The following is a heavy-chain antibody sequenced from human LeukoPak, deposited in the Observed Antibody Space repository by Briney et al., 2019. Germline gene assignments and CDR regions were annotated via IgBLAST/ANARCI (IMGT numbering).Heavy chain of an antibody. CDR1: GFPFSGYG. V-gene: IGHV3-30*03. CDR3: ATEYDNLDDYFDY. CDR2: ISSDGSKK. J-gene: IGHJ4*02. D-gene: IGHD1-1*01. Sequence: GGSLRLSRTASGFPFSGYGMHWVRQAPGKGPEWVAAISSDGSKKDYADSVKGRFSISRDESKNTLYLQMNSLRPEDTAVYYCATEYDNLDDYFDYWGQGTLVIVSS.